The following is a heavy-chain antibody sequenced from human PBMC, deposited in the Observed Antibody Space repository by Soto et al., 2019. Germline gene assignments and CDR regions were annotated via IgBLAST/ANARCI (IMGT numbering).Heavy chain of an antibody. Sequence: ASVKVSCKVSGYTVTELSMHWVRQAPGKGLEWMGGFDPEDGETIYAQKFQGRVTMTEDTSIDTAYMELSSLRSEDTGVYYCATDLPALGTVTTSDYYYMDVWGIGTTVTVSS. CDR3: ATDLPALGTVTTSDYYYMDV. V-gene: IGHV1-24*01. CDR2: FDPEDGET. D-gene: IGHD4-17*01. CDR1: GYTVTELS. J-gene: IGHJ6*03.